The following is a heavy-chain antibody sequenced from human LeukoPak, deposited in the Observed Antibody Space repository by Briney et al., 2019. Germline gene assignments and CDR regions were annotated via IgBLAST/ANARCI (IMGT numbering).Heavy chain of an antibody. V-gene: IGHV1-18*01. Sequence: ASVKVSCKASGYTFTSYGISWVRQAPGQGLEWMGGIIPIFGTANYAQKLQGRVTMTTDTSTSTAYMELRSLRSDDTAVYYCARARNWFDPWGQGTLVTVSS. CDR2: IIPIFGTA. CDR1: GYTFTSYG. CDR3: ARARNWFDP. J-gene: IGHJ5*02.